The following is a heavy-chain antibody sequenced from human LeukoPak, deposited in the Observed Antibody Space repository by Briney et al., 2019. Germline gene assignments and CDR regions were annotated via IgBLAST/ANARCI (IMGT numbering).Heavy chain of an antibody. CDR3: AKETPITIFGVVNQPFDY. Sequence: GGSLRLSCAASGFTFGSYAMSWVRQAPGKGLEWVSAISGSGGSTYYADSVKGRFTISRDNSKNTLYLQMNSLRAEDTAVYYCAKETPITIFGVVNQPFDYWGQGTMVTVSS. V-gene: IGHV3-23*01. CDR1: GFTFGSYA. J-gene: IGHJ4*02. CDR2: ISGSGGST. D-gene: IGHD3-3*01.